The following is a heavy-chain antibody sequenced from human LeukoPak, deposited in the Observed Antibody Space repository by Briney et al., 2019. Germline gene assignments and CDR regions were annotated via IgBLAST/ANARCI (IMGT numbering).Heavy chain of an antibody. CDR1: GGSISSGGYY. CDR2: IYYSGST. V-gene: IGHV4-31*03. CDR3: AGAAAARGVDY. D-gene: IGHD2-2*01. Sequence: NPSQALSLTCTVSGGSISSGGYYWSWIRQHPGKGLEWIGYIYYSGSTYYNPSLKSRVTISVDTSKNQFSLKLSSVTAADTAVYYCAGAAAARGVDYWGQGTLVTVSS. J-gene: IGHJ4*02.